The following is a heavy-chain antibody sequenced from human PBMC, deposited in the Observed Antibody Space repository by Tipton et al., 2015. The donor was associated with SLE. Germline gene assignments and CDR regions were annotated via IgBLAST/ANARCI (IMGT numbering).Heavy chain of an antibody. J-gene: IGHJ5*02. CDR2: INPNSGGT. CDR3: ARGNYYNSDDRWFAP. CDR1: GYTFTDYF. D-gene: IGHD3-22*01. V-gene: IGHV1-2*02. Sequence: QSGAEVKKPGASVNVSCKASGYTFTDYFLHWVRQAPGQGLEWIGWINPNSGGTNYAQKFQGRVTITADESTNTAYMELNSLRSEDTAVYYCARGNYYNSDDRWFAPWGQGTLVTVSS.